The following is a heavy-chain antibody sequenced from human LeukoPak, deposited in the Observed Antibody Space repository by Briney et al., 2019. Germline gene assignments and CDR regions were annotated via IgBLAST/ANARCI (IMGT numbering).Heavy chain of an antibody. J-gene: IGHJ4*02. CDR1: GFTFRSYG. V-gene: IGHV3-30*02. Sequence: GGSLRLSCAASGFTFRSYGMHWVRQAPGKGLEWVAFIRYDGNNKYYADSVKGRFTIFRDNSRNTLYLQMNSLRTEDTAVYYCARDMYDWLFEDLEIGVSFDYWGQGTLVTVSS. CDR3: ARDMYDWLFEDLEIGVSFDY. CDR2: IRYDGNNK. D-gene: IGHD3-9*01.